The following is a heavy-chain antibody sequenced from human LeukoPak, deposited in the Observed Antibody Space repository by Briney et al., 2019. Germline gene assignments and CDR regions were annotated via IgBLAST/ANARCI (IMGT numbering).Heavy chain of an antibody. CDR3: ARTVVVVVGASDYFDY. J-gene: IGHJ4*02. CDR2: IRQDGGGK. CDR1: GVTDSSNY. D-gene: IGHD2-2*01. Sequence: PGGSLRVYCAASGVTDSSNYMNWVRQAPGKGLQWVANIRQDGGGKYYMGSAKGRFTLSRDNAKSSLYLQMNSLRVEDTAMYFCARTVVVVVGASDYFDYWGQGTLVTVSS. V-gene: IGHV3-7*03.